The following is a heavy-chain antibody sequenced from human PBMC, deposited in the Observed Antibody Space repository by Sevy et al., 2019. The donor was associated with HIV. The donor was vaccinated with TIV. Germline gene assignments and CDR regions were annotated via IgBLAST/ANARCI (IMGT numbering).Heavy chain of an antibody. J-gene: IGHJ6*03. CDR1: GFTFSSYW. D-gene: IGHD6-19*01. Sequence: GGSLRLSCAASGFTFSSYWMHWVRQAPGKGLVWVSRINSDGSSTSYADSVKGRFTISRDNAKNTLYLQMNSLRAEDTAVYYCARDPRDDYSGGWYLHYYYYYYMDVWGKGTTVTVSS. CDR3: ARDPRDDYSGGWYLHYYYYYYMDV. V-gene: IGHV3-74*01. CDR2: INSDGSST.